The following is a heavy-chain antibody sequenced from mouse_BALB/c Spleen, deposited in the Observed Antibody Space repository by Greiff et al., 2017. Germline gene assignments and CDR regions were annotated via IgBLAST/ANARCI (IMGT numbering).Heavy chain of an antibody. J-gene: IGHJ4*01. Sequence: LQESGPGLVAPSQSLSITCTVSGFSLTSYGVHWVRQPPGKGLEWLGVIWAGGSTNYNSALMSRLSISKDNSKSQVFLKMNSLQTDDTAMYYCARDDEKDAMDYWGQGTSVTVSS. CDR3: ARDDEKDAMDY. V-gene: IGHV2-9*02. D-gene: IGHD2-3*01. CDR1: GFSLTSYG. CDR2: IWAGGST.